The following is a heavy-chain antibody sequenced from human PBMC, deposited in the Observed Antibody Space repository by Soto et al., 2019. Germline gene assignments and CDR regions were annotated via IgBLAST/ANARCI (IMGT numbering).Heavy chain of an antibody. CDR1: GFTFSSYA. CDR2: ISGSGGST. V-gene: IGHV3-23*01. CDR3: AKGGYYDSSGYPFSPNYYYYGMDV. Sequence: PGGSLRLSCAASGFTFSSYAMSWVRQAPGKGLEWVSAISGSGGSTYYADSVKGRFTISRDNSKNTLYLRMNSLRAEDTAVYYCAKGGYYDSSGYPFSPNYYYYGMDVWGQGTTVTVSS. J-gene: IGHJ6*02. D-gene: IGHD3-22*01.